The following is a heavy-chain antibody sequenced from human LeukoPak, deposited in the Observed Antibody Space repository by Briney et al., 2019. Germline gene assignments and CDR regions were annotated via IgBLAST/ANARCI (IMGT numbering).Heavy chain of an antibody. CDR2: ISKTSSHT. J-gene: IGHJ6*02. D-gene: IGHD3-10*02. V-gene: IGHV3-11*05. Sequence: GGSLRLPCTPSGYSFCDYYMIWIRQAPGKGLEWVSYISKTSSHTNYADSVEGRFTIPRDNAKSSLYLQMNRLRPQDTALYYWARGLYYYVAMDVWGQGTTVTVSS. CDR3: ARGLYYYVAMDV. CDR1: GYSFCDYY.